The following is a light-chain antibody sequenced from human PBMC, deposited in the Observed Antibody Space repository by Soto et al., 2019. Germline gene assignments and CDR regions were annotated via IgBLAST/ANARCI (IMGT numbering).Light chain of an antibody. V-gene: IGKV1-39*01. CDR1: HYISSD. CDR2: GAS. J-gene: IGKJ4*01. CDR3: QQSYNSALT. Sequence: DIQMTQSPSSLTASVGDRVTLTCRASHYISSDLNWYQQKPGKAPQLLIYGASTLQSGVPSRFSGSGSGTDFTLTTSSLQPEHFATYHCQQSYNSALTFGGGTKVEIK.